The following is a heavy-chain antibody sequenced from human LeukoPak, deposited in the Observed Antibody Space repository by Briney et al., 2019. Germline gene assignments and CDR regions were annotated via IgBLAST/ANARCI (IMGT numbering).Heavy chain of an antibody. Sequence: ASVKVSCKASGYTFTSYYMHWVRQAPGQGLEWMGIINPSGGSTSYAQKFQGRVTMTRDTSTSTVYMELSSLRSEDTAVYYCARDGGIAARPGNYYYYMDVWGKGTTVTVSS. D-gene: IGHD6-6*01. J-gene: IGHJ6*03. V-gene: IGHV1-46*01. CDR2: INPSGGST. CDR3: ARDGGIAARPGNYYYYMDV. CDR1: GYTFTSYY.